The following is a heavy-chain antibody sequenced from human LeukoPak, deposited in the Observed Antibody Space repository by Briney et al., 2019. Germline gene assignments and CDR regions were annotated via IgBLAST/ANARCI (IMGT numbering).Heavy chain of an antibody. Sequence: GESLKISCKGSGYSFTSYWIGWVRQMPGKGLEWMGIIYPGDSDTRYSPSYQGQVTISADKSISNAYLQWSSLKASDTAMYYCARQRPMVRGVISGFDYWGQGTLVTVSS. D-gene: IGHD3-10*01. J-gene: IGHJ4*02. V-gene: IGHV5-51*01. CDR3: ARQRPMVRGVISGFDY. CDR2: IYPGDSDT. CDR1: GYSFTSYW.